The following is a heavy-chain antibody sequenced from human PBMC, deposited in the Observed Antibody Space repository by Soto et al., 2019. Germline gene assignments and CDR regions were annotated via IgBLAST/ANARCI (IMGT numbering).Heavy chain of an antibody. CDR3: AKERVPAAISYYYYGMDV. Sequence: EVQLLESGGDLLQPGGSLRLSCAASGFTFSRYAMSWVRQAPGKGLEWVSVLSGGGGRTYYADSVKGRFTVSRDNSKNTLYLQVNSLRAEDTAVYYCAKERVPAAISYYYYGMDVWGQGTTVTVSS. D-gene: IGHD2-2*01. V-gene: IGHV3-23*01. CDR2: LSGGGGRT. J-gene: IGHJ6*02. CDR1: GFTFSRYA.